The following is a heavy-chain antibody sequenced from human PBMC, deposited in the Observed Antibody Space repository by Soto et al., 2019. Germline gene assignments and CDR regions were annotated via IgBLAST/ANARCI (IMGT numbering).Heavy chain of an antibody. J-gene: IGHJ5*02. CDR1: GLSLHNGRLG. V-gene: IGHV2-26*01. D-gene: IGHD2-2*01. CDR2: IFSNDDK. CDR3: AHIKDCCRTDCFLDSFDP. Sequence: SGPTLVNPTETLTLTCTVSGLSLHNGRLGVSWIRQPPGKALEWLAHIFSNDDKSYSTSLKSRLTISKDTSRSQVVLTMTNMDPVDSATYSCAHIKDCCRTDCFLDSFDPWGQGTLVTVSS.